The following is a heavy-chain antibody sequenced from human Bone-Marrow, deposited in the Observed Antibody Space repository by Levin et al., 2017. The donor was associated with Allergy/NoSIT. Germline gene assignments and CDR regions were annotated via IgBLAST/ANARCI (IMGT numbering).Heavy chain of an antibody. CDR1: GYTFTSYA. CDR2: INTNTGNP. CDR3: ARDLTAPPYYYDPDYYYYGMDV. J-gene: IGHJ6*02. V-gene: IGHV7-4-1*01. D-gene: IGHD3-22*01. Sequence: ASVKVSCKASGYTFTSYAMNWVRQAPGQGLEWMGWINTNTGNPTYAQGFTGRFVFSLDTSVSTAYLQICSLKAEDTAVYYCARDLTAPPYYYDPDYYYYGMDVWGQGTTVTVSS.